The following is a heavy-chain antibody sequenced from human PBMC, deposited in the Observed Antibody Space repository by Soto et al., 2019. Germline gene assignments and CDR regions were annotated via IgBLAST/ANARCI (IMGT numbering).Heavy chain of an antibody. V-gene: IGHV3-21*06. CDR1: GFTSNNYS. D-gene: IGHD5-18*01. J-gene: IGHJ6*02. CDR2: ISSSGSDK. Sequence: PGGSLRLSCAPSGFTSNNYSINWVRQAPGKGLEWVSSISSSGSDKYYADSLKGRFTISRDNAQNLLYLQMNSLRAEDTAIYYCARDNGYNYGSAKRPYFGMDVWGQGTTVTVSS. CDR3: ARDNGYNYGSAKRPYFGMDV.